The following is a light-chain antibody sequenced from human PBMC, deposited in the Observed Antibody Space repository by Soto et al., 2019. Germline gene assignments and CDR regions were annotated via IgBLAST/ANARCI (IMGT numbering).Light chain of an antibody. CDR1: QSVNSW. J-gene: IGKJ2*01. Sequence: DIQMTQSPSTLSASVGDRVTITCRASQSVNSWLAWYQQKPGKAPDLLIYKASMLESGVPSRFSGSGSGTEFTLTISSLQPEDFATYYCQQYYTEGAFGQGTKLEIK. V-gene: IGKV1-5*03. CDR2: KAS. CDR3: QQYYTEGA.